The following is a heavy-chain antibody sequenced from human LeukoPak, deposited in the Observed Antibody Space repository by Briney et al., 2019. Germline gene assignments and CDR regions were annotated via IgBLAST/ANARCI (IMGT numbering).Heavy chain of an antibody. CDR2: ISGSGTGT. Sequence: GGSLRLSCAASGFTFSSYAMSWVRQAPGKGLEWVSAISGSGTGTYYADSVKGRFTISRDNSKNTLYLQMNSLRAEDTALYYCAKDTAMDPYYYYGMDVWGQGTTVTVSS. CDR1: GFTFSSYA. CDR3: AKDTAMDPYYYYGMDV. D-gene: IGHD5-18*01. J-gene: IGHJ6*02. V-gene: IGHV3-23*01.